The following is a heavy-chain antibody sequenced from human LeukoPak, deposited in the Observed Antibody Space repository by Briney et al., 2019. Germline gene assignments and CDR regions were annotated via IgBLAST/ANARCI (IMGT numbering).Heavy chain of an antibody. CDR1: GGSFSGYY. Sequence: SETLSHTCAVYGGSFSGYYWSWIRQPPGKGLEWIGEINHSGSTNYNPSLKSRVTISVDTSKNQFSLKLSSVTAADTAVYYCARGVMSDYWGQGTLVTVSS. V-gene: IGHV4-34*01. D-gene: IGHD3-16*01. CDR3: ARGVMSDY. CDR2: INHSGST. J-gene: IGHJ4*02.